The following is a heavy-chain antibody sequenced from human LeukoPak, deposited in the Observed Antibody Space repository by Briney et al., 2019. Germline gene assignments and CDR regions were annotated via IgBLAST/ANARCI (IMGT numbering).Heavy chain of an antibody. CDR1: GGSISSGSYY. CDR2: IYTSGST. J-gene: IGHJ3*02. D-gene: IGHD4-17*01. CDR3: ARRLRVSRSAFDI. Sequence: SQTLSLTCTVSGGSISSGSYYWSWIRQPAGKGLEWVGRIYTSGSTNYNPSLKSRVTISVDTSKNQFSLKLSSVTAADTAVYYSARRLRVSRSAFDIWGQGTMVTVSS. V-gene: IGHV4-61*02.